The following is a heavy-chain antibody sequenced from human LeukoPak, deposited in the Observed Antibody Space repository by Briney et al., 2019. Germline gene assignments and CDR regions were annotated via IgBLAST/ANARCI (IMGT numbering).Heavy chain of an antibody. CDR2: INSDGITS. D-gene: IGHD6-19*01. J-gene: IGHJ4*02. CDR1: GFIFSNYW. CDR3: ARRALAGMVDY. V-gene: IGHV3-74*01. Sequence: PGGSLRLSCAASGFIFSNYWMHWVRQAPGKGLVWVSRINSDGITSTYADSVKGRFTISRDNAKNTLYLQMNSLRAEDTAVYYCARRALAGMVDYWGQGTLVTVSS.